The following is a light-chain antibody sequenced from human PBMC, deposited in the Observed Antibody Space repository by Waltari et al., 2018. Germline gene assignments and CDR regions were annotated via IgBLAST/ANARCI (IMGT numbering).Light chain of an antibody. CDR2: ASS. Sequence: DIQMTQFPSSLSASVGDRVTISCRASQNINRYLNWYQPKPGKAPKILICASSTLQSGVPSRFSGSGSGTDFTLTISSLQPEDSASYYCQQSYRTPYTFGQGTKVEV. J-gene: IGKJ2*01. V-gene: IGKV1-39*01. CDR3: QQSYRTPYT. CDR1: QNINRY.